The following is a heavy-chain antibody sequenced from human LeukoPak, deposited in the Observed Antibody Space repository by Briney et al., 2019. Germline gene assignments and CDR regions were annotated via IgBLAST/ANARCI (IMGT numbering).Heavy chain of an antibody. V-gene: IGHV3-7*01. CDR3: ATVWQYYYDYSAFDI. J-gene: IGHJ3*02. D-gene: IGHD3-16*01. Sequence: GGSLRLPCEASGFILRNHWMTWVRQGPGKGLEWVANINQDGSEKFYVDSVKGRFTISRDNAKNSLFLQLNSLRAEDTAVYYCATVWQYYYDYSAFDIWGQGTMVTVS. CDR1: GFILRNHW. CDR2: INQDGSEK.